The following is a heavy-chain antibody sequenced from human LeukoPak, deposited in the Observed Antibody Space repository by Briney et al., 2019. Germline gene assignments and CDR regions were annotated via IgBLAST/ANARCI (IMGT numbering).Heavy chain of an antibody. D-gene: IGHD6-13*01. Sequence: SGPTLVNPTQTLTLTCTFSGFSLSTSGVGVGWIRQPPGKALEWLALIYWDDDKRYSTSLKTRLTISKDTSKNQVVLTMTNMDPVDTATYYCARTDTGYSSSWYHFVSFDYWGQGTLVTVSS. CDR2: IYWDDDK. J-gene: IGHJ4*02. V-gene: IGHV2-5*02. CDR1: GFSLSTSGVG. CDR3: ARTDTGYSSSWYHFVSFDY.